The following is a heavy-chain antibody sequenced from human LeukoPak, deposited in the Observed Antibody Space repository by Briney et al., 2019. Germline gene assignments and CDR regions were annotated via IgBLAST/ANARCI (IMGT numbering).Heavy chain of an antibody. D-gene: IGHD3-3*02. CDR2: ISGSDGST. V-gene: IGHV3-23*01. Sequence: PGGSLRLSCAASGFTFSSYAMNWVRQAPGKGLEWVLAISGSDGSTYYADSVKGRFTISRDNSKNTLYLQMNSLRAEDTAVYYCAKIRPPAYDIWGQGTMVTVSS. CDR1: GFTFSSYA. J-gene: IGHJ3*02. CDR3: AKIRPPAYDI.